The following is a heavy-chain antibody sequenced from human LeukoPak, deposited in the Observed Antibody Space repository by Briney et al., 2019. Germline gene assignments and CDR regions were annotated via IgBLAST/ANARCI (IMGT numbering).Heavy chain of an antibody. CDR2: IFYTGSN. CDR3: ARAIYSRAWYASDI. V-gene: IGHV4-59*01. CDR1: GGSISSSY. D-gene: IGHD6-19*01. Sequence: PSETLSLTCSVSGGSISSSYWSWLRQAPGKGPEWIGYIFYTGSNDYSPSLKSRVTISVYTSKNQFSLRVNSVTAADTAVYYCARAIYSRAWYASDIWGQGTVVTVSA. J-gene: IGHJ3*02.